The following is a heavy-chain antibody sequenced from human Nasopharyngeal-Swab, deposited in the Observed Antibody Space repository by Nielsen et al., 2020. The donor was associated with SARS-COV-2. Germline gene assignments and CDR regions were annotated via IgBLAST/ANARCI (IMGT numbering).Heavy chain of an antibody. CDR1: GFTFSSYA. D-gene: IGHD6-13*01. CDR2: ITGSGGST. J-gene: IGHJ4*02. CDR3: AKASRAATGFDY. Sequence: GGSLRLSCAASGFTFSSYAMNWVHQAPGKGLEWVSAITGSGGSTYYADSVKGRFTISRDNSKNTLYLQMNSLRAEDTALYYCAKASRAATGFDYWGQGSLVTVSS. V-gene: IGHV3-23*01.